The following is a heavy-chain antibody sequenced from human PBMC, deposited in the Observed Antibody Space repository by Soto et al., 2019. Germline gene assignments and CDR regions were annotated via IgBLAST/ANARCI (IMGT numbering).Heavy chain of an antibody. D-gene: IGHD6-19*01. CDR1: GGSISSYY. CDR2: IYYSGST. Sequence: SETLSLTCTVSGGSISSYYWSWIRQPPGKGLEWIGYIYYSGSTNYNPSLKSRVTISVDTSKNQFSLKLSSVTAADTAVYYCAREGVIAVAEGSYFDYWGQGTLVTVSS. CDR3: AREGVIAVAEGSYFDY. J-gene: IGHJ4*02. V-gene: IGHV4-59*01.